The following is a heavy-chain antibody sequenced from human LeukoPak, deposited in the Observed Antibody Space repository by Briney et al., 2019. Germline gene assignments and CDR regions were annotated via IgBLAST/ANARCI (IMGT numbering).Heavy chain of an antibody. V-gene: IGHV3-23*01. CDR1: EFTFSTYG. CDR2: ISDSSNT. CDR3: AKAPVTTCRGAYCYPFDY. J-gene: IGHJ4*02. Sequence: GGSLRLSCADSEFTFSTYGMSWVRQAPGKGLEWVSAISDSSNTYHADSVKGRFTISRDSSKNTLFLQMNRLRPEDAAVYYCAKAPVTTCRGAYCYPFDYWGQGTLVTVSS. D-gene: IGHD2-21*01.